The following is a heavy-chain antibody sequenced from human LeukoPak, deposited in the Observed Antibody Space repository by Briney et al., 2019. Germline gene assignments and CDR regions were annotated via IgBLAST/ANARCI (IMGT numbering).Heavy chain of an antibody. Sequence: GRTLRLSCAASGFTFSPYAMNWVRQASGKELEWVSTISGSGGNTYYADSVKGRFTISRDNSKDTLYLLMNSLRAEDTAIYYCAKMFCSTTSCEYFDYWGQGTLVTVSS. V-gene: IGHV3-23*01. J-gene: IGHJ4*02. CDR2: ISGSGGNT. CDR3: AKMFCSTTSCEYFDY. CDR1: GFTFSPYA. D-gene: IGHD2-2*01.